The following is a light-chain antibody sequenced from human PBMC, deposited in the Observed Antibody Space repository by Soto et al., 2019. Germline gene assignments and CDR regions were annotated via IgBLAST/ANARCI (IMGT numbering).Light chain of an antibody. CDR3: CSSAGGTSVV. J-gene: IGLJ2*01. CDR1: SSDVGRYNL. V-gene: IGLV2-23*01. CDR2: EDI. Sequence: QSVLTQPASVSGSPGQSITISCTGTSSDVGRYNLVSWYQQHPGKAPKLMIYEDIERPSGVSNRFSGSKSGNTASLTISGLQTEDEAEYYCCSSAGGTSVVFGGGTKLTVL.